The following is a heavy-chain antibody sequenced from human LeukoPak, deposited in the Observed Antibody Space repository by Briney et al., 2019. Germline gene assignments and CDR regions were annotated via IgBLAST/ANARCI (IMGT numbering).Heavy chain of an antibody. Sequence: GGSLRLSCAASGFSFSSFGMHWVRQAPGKGLEWVAVISYDGSSKYYADSVKGRFTISRDNSKNTLYLQMNSLRAEDTAVHYCAKDVKYNWNYIDYWGQGTLVTVSS. CDR3: AKDVKYNWNYIDY. J-gene: IGHJ4*02. D-gene: IGHD1-20*01. CDR2: ISYDGSSK. V-gene: IGHV3-30*18. CDR1: GFSFSSFG.